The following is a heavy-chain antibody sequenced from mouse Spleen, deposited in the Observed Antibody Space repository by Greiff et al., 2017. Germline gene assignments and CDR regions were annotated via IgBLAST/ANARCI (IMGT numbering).Heavy chain of an antibody. D-gene: IGHD4-1*01. J-gene: IGHJ2*01. V-gene: IGHV1-52*01. CDR1: GYTFTSYW. Sequence: QVQLQQPGAELVRPGSSVKLSCKASGYTFTSYWMHWVKQRPIQGLEWIGNIDPSDSETHYNQKFKDKATLTVDKSSSTAYMQLSSLTSEDSAVYYCARFNWDSYYFDYWGQGTTLTVSS. CDR3: ARFNWDSYYFDY. CDR2: IDPSDSET.